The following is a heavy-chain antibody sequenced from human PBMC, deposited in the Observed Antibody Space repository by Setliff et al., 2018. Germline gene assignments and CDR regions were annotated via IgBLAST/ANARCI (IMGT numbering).Heavy chain of an antibody. CDR3: AGVDFTMIQGVLGL. D-gene: IGHD3-10*01. J-gene: IGHJ1*01. CDR1: GGSVSSTSHY. Sequence: LSLTCAVSGGSVSSTSHYWGWIRQPPGKGMEWIGSVYYSGYTYYNPSLQSRVTISVDVSKNQFSMKLTSVTAADTAVYYCAGVDFTMIQGVLGLWGQGTLVTVS. CDR2: VYYSGYT. V-gene: IGHV4-39*07.